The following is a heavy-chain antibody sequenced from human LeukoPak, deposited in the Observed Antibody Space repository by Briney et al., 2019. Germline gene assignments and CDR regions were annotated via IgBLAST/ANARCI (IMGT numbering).Heavy chain of an antibody. D-gene: IGHD3-16*01. CDR1: GGSFSGYY. CDR2: INHSGST. Sequence: SETLSLTCAVYGGSFSGYYWSWIRQPPGKGLEWIGEINHSGSTNYNPSLKSRVTISVDTSKNQFSLKLSSVTAADTAVYYCATPGGGREAFDIWGQGTMVTVSS. J-gene: IGHJ3*02. V-gene: IGHV4-34*01. CDR3: ATPGGGREAFDI.